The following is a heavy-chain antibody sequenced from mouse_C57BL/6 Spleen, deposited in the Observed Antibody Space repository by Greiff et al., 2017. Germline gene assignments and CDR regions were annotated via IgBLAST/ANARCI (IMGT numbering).Heavy chain of an antibody. CDR2: ISYDGSN. CDR1: GYSITSGCY. Sequence: EVKLMESGPGLVKPSQSLSLTCSVTGYSITSGCYWNWIRQFPGNKLEWMGYISYDGSNNYNPSLKNRISITRDTSKNQFFLKLNSVTTEDTATYYCARGADDYDGGFAYWGQGTLVTVSA. J-gene: IGHJ3*01. V-gene: IGHV3-6*01. D-gene: IGHD2-4*01. CDR3: ARGADDYDGGFAY.